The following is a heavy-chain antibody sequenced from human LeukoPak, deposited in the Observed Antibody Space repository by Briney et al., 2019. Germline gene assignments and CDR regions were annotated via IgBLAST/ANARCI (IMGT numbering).Heavy chain of an antibody. Sequence: GGSLRLSCAASGFTFSSYAMHWVRQAPGKGLEWVVVISYDGSNKYYADSVKGRFTISRDNSKNMVYLQMNSLRAEDTAVYYCTKANFRATAGTAVDDWGQGTLVTVSS. CDR1: GFTFSSYA. CDR2: ISYDGSNK. CDR3: TKANFRATAGTAVDD. J-gene: IGHJ4*02. D-gene: IGHD6-13*01. V-gene: IGHV3-30-3*01.